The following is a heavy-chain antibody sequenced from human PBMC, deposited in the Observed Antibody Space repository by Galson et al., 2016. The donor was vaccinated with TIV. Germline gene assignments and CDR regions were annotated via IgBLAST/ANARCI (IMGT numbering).Heavy chain of an antibody. V-gene: IGHV3-9*01. CDR1: GFTFDDYA. CDR3: AKGAGRYSSSWYFDY. J-gene: IGHJ4*02. Sequence: SLRLSCAASGFTFDDYAMHWVRQASGKGLEWVSSITWNRDKIHYADSVKGRFTISRDNAKNSLYLQMNSLRADDTALYYCAKGAGRYSSSWYFDYWGQGTLVTVSS. CDR2: ITWNRDKI. D-gene: IGHD6-13*01.